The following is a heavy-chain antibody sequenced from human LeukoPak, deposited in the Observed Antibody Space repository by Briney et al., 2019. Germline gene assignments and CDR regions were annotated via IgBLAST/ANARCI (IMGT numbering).Heavy chain of an antibody. J-gene: IGHJ5*02. CDR1: GGTFSSYA. Sequence: GASVKVSCKASGGTFSSYAISWVRQAPGQGLEWMGGIIPIFGTANYAQKFQGRVTITADESTSTAYMELSSLRSEDTAVYYCARTCGFGDQTVKTTRSRNNWFDPWGQGTLVTVSS. V-gene: IGHV1-69*13. CDR2: IIPIFGTA. D-gene: IGHD3-10*01. CDR3: ARTCGFGDQTVKTTRSRNNWFDP.